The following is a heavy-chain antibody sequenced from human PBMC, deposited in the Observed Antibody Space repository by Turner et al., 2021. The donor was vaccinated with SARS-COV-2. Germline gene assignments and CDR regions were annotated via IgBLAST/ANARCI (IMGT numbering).Heavy chain of an antibody. CDR1: GGTFSSYA. Sequence: QVQPLQSGAEVKKPGSSLKISCKASGGTFSSYAISSVRQAPGQGLEWMGGIIAILGTTNYAQKFQGRVTITADESTSTAYMELSSLRSEDTAVYYCASDSGSYHLYCWGQGTLVTVSS. CDR3: ASDSGSYHLYC. J-gene: IGHJ4*02. CDR2: IIAILGTT. D-gene: IGHD1-26*01. V-gene: IGHV1-69*01.